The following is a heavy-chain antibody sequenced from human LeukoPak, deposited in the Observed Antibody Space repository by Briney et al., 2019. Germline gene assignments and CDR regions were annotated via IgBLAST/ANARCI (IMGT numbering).Heavy chain of an antibody. CDR1: GFTFRSYS. CDR2: ISSSSSTI. Sequence: PGGSLRLSCAASGFTFRSYSMNWVRQAPGKGLERVSYISSSSSTIYYADSVKGRFTISRDNAKNSLYLQMNSLRAEDTAAYYCARDPYYYDSSGYSYWGQGTLVTVSS. J-gene: IGHJ4*02. CDR3: ARDPYYYDSSGYSY. D-gene: IGHD3-22*01. V-gene: IGHV3-48*01.